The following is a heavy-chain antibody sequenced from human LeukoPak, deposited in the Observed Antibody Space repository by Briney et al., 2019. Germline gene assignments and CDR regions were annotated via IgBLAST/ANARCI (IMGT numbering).Heavy chain of an antibody. V-gene: IGHV4-34*01. CDR3: ARGRYCSGGSCYYAFDI. J-gene: IGHJ3*02. D-gene: IGHD2-15*01. Sequence: SETLSLTCAVYGGSFSGYYWSWIRQPPGKGLEWIGEINHSGSTNYNPSLKSRVTISVDTSKNQFSLKLSSVTAADTAVYYCARGRYCSGGSCYYAFDIWGRGTMVTVSS. CDR2: INHSGST. CDR1: GGSFSGYY.